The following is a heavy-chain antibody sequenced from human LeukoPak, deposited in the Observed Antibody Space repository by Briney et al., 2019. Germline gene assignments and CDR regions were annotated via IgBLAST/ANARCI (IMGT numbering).Heavy chain of an antibody. D-gene: IGHD3-16*01. Sequence: GGSLRLSCAASGFTFSTYVMSWVRQAPGKGLEWVSFITTSGSTIHYADSVKGRFTISRDNARNSLYLQMNSLRAEDTAVYYCARGLSPFVFDIWGQGTMVTVSS. CDR3: ARGLSPFVFDI. CDR2: ITTSGSTI. J-gene: IGHJ3*02. V-gene: IGHV3-48*03. CDR1: GFTFSTYV.